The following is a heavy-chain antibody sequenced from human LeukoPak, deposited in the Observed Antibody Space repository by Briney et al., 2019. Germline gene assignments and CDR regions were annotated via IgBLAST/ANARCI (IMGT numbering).Heavy chain of an antibody. Sequence: SETLSLTCTVSGGSISNYYWSWIRQPPGKGLEWIGYIYYSGSTNYNPSLKSRVTISVDTSKNQFSLKLSSVTAADTAVYYCARAVGYSYPNWFDPWGQGTLVTVSS. D-gene: IGHD5-18*01. CDR1: GGSISNYY. CDR3: ARAVGYSYPNWFDP. CDR2: IYYSGST. J-gene: IGHJ5*02. V-gene: IGHV4-59*08.